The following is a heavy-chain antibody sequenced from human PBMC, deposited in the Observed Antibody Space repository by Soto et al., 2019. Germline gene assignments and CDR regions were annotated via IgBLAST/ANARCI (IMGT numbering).Heavy chain of an antibody. V-gene: IGHV4-39*01. Sequence: SETLSLTCTVSGDSITRNSYFWAWIRQPPGKGLEWIGSIYYSGTTYHNPSLKSRVTISVDRSKNQFSLKLSSVTAADTAVYYCARHFSVDYFDYWGQGALVTVS. CDR3: ARHFSVDYFDY. CDR1: GDSITRNSYF. CDR2: IYYSGTT. J-gene: IGHJ4*02.